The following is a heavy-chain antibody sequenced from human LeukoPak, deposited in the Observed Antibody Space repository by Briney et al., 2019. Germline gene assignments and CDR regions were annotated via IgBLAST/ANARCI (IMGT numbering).Heavy chain of an antibody. J-gene: IGHJ4*02. CDR2: IYYSGTT. CDR1: GGSIGKTSYY. CDR3: ARFKQLGRSFDS. Sequence: SETLSLTCTVSGGSIGKTSYYWGWIRQPPGKGLEWIGNIYYSGTTYYNPSLKSRVTISVDTSKNHFSLTLNSVTAADTAVYFCARFKQLGRSFDSWGLGSLVTVSS. D-gene: IGHD1-1*01. V-gene: IGHV4-39*07.